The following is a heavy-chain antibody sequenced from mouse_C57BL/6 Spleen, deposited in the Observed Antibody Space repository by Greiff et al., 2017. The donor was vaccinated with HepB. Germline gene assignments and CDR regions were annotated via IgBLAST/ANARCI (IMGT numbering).Heavy chain of an antibody. J-gene: IGHJ4*01. CDR2: ISSGSSTI. CDR3: ARPGLERDYAMDY. CDR1: GFTFSDYG. V-gene: IGHV5-17*01. Sequence: EVLRVESGGGLVKPGGSLKLSCAASGFTFSDYGMHWVRQAPEKGLEWVAYISSGSSTIYYADTVKGRFTISRDNAKNTLFLQMTSRKSEDTAMCYCARPGLERDYAMDYWGQGTSVTVSS. D-gene: IGHD4-1*01.